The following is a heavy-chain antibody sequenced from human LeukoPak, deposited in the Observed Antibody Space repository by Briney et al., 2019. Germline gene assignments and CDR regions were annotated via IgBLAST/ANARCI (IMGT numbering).Heavy chain of an antibody. J-gene: IGHJ2*01. Sequence: SETLSLTCTVSGGSISSYYWSWIRQPPGKGLEWNGYIYYSGSTNYNPSLKSRVTISVDTSKNQFSLKLSSVTAADTAVYYCARTYYYDSSGYYYVYFDLWGRGTLVTVSS. CDR3: ARTYYYDSSGYYYVYFDL. CDR2: IYYSGST. V-gene: IGHV4-59*01. D-gene: IGHD3-22*01. CDR1: GGSISSYY.